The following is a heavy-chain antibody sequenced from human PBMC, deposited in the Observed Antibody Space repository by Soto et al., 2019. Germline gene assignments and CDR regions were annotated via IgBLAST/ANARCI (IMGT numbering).Heavy chain of an antibody. CDR1: GGSFSGYY. V-gene: IGHV4-34*01. CDR2: INHSGST. J-gene: IGHJ6*03. D-gene: IGHD3-9*01. Sequence: PSETLSLTCAVYGGSFSGYYWSWIRQPPGKGLEWIGEINHSGSTNYNPSLKSRVTISVDTSKNQFSLKLSSVTAADTAVYYCARGSGITIFCRAAVDPQETPYMVGWGKGTTLKVFS. CDR3: ARGSGITIFCRAAVDPQETPYMVG.